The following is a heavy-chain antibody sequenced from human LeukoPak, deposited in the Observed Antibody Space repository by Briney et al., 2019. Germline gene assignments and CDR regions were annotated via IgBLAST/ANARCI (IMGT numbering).Heavy chain of an antibody. CDR1: GFTVSSNY. V-gene: IGHV3-53*01. CDR3: ARDGRKVITSGWYYFDC. J-gene: IGHJ4*02. D-gene: IGHD6-19*01. Sequence: GGSLRLSCAASGFTVSSNYMSWVRQAPGKGLEWVSVIYSGGSTYYADSAKGRFTISRDNSKNTLYLQMNNLRAEDTAVYYCARDGRKVITSGWYYFDCWGQGTLVTVSS. CDR2: IYSGGST.